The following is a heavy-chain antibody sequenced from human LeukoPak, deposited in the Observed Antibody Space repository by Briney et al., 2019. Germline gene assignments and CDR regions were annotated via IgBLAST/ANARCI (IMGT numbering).Heavy chain of an antibody. V-gene: IGHV4-59*12. Sequence: SETLSLTCTVSGGSISSYYWSWIRQPPGKGLEWIGYIYYSGSTNYNPSLKSRVTMSVDTSKNQFSLKLSSVTAADTAVYYCARDGGLWNWNPDYWGQGTLVTVSS. CDR1: GGSISSYY. D-gene: IGHD1-1*01. CDR3: ARDGGLWNWNPDY. J-gene: IGHJ4*02. CDR2: IYYSGST.